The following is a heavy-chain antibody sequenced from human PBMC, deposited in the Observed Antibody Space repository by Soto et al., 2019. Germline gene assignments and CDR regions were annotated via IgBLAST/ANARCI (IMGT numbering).Heavy chain of an antibody. CDR1: GFTFSSYA. D-gene: IGHD1-26*01. CDR3: VAKGGATKKGGVDY. J-gene: IGHJ4*02. V-gene: IGHV3-23*01. CDR2: ISGSGGST. Sequence: EVQLLESGGGLVQPGGSLRLSCAASGFTFSSYAMSWVRQAPGKGLEWVSAISGSGGSTYYADSVKGRFTISRDNSKNTLDPQMERLRAEDTAVYYCVAKGGATKKGGVDYWGQGTLVTVSS.